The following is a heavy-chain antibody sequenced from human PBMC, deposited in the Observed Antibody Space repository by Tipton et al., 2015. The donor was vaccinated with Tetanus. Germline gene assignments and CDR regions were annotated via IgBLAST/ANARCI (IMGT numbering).Heavy chain of an antibody. J-gene: IGHJ4*02. CDR1: GLSSLRDT. V-gene: IGHV3-30*04. CDR3: AREGPVLGPAKLSYFDF. Sequence: SLRLSCVADGLSSLRDTIHWVRQAPGRGLEWVAEISSDGKTESYTDSVKGRFTISRDNSQNMIFLQLNSLTPEDTVTYYCAREGPVLGPAKLSYFDFWGQGTRVIVSS. CDR2: ISSDGKTE. D-gene: IGHD6-25*01.